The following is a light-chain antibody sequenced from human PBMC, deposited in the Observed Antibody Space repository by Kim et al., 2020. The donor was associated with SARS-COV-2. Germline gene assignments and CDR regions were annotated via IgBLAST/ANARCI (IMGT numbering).Light chain of an antibody. CDR2: QAS. CDR3: QHYNIYPYT. V-gene: IGKV1-5*03. Sequence: IQMTQSPSTLAASVGDRVTISCRASQNIGTYLAWYQHKPGKAPTLLVYQASSLEGGVPSRFSGSGSETEFILTINSLQPDDFATYYCQHYNIYPYTFRQGTKLEI. J-gene: IGKJ2*01. CDR1: QNIGTY.